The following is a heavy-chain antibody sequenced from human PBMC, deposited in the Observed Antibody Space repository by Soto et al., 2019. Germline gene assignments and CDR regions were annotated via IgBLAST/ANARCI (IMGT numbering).Heavy chain of an antibody. CDR3: ASGQFYAFAL. Sequence: QVQLQESGPGLVKPSGTLSLTCAVSGVSISIPNWWAWVRQAPGKGLEWLGEIDHSGTTNYNPSLNRRVPLSLDRAQNPFSLRFSSVAAADTAVYFCASGQFYAFALSGQGTMVTVSS. D-gene: IGHD4-4*01. CDR2: IDHSGTT. J-gene: IGHJ3*01. CDR1: GVSISIPNW. V-gene: IGHV4-4*02.